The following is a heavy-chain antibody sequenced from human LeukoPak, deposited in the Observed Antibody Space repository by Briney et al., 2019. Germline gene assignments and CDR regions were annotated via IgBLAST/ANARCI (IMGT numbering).Heavy chain of an antibody. Sequence: GGSLRLSCSATGFTFSSYCMGWVRQAPGKGLEWVANIKQDRTEKNYVDSVKGRFTISRDNAKNSLYLQMNSLRAEDTAVYYWAGDCGSCSCFPFGYWGQGTLVTVSS. D-gene: IGHD2-2*01. CDR3: AGDCGSCSCFPFGY. CDR2: IKQDRTEK. J-gene: IGHJ4*02. CDR1: GFTFSSYC. V-gene: IGHV3-7*01.